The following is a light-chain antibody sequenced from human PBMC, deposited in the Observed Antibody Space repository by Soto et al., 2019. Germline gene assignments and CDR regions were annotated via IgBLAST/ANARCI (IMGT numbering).Light chain of an antibody. J-gene: IGKJ2*01. CDR1: QTVNDW. V-gene: IGKV1-5*03. Sequence: DIQMTQSPSALSASVGDRVTITCRASQTVNDWLAWYQQKPGKAPKLLIYRASTLETGIPSRFSGSGSGTEFTLTISSLQPDDFAPFYCQQYSTYPYTFGQGTKLEIK. CDR2: RAS. CDR3: QQYSTYPYT.